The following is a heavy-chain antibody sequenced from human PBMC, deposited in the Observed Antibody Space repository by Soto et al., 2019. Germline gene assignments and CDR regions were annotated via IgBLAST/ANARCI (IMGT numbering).Heavy chain of an antibody. CDR1: GFTFSSYG. CDR3: AKDGSSFSNYYFDY. J-gene: IGHJ4*02. V-gene: IGHV3-30*18. Sequence: QVQLVESGGGVVQPGRSLRLSCAASGFTFSSYGMHWVRQAPGKGLEWVAVISYDGSNKYYADSVKGRFTISRDNSKNTLYLQMNSLRAEDTAVYYCAKDGSSFSNYYFDYWGQGTLVTVSS. CDR2: ISYDGSNK. D-gene: IGHD6-13*01.